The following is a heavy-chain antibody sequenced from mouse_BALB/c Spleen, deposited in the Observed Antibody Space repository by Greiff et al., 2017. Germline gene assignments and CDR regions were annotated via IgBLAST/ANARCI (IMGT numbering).Heavy chain of an antibody. J-gene: IGHJ3*01. D-gene: IGHD2-12*01. CDR2: ISSGGSYT. CDR1: GFTFSSYT. CDR3: TREGLRRTWFAY. V-gene: IGHV5-6-4*01. Sequence: EVQLMESGGGLVKPGGSLKLSCAASGFTFSSYTMSWVRQTPEQRLEWVATISSGGSYTYYPDSVKGRFTISRDNAKNTLYLQMSSLTSEDTAMYYCTREGLRRTWFAYWGQGTLVTVSA.